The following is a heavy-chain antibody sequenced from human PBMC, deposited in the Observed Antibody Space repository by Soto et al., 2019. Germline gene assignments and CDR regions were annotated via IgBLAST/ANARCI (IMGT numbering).Heavy chain of an antibody. CDR2: IKQDGSEK. CDR1: GFTFSSYW. J-gene: IGHJ4*02. V-gene: IGHV3-7*05. D-gene: IGHD3-22*01. Sequence: GGSLRLSCAASGFTFSSYWMSWVRQAPGKGLEWVANIKQDGSEKYYVDSVKGRFTISRDNAKNSLYLQMNSLRAEDTAVYYCASITGDSSGYYYREFDYWGQGTLVTVSS. CDR3: ASITGDSSGYYYREFDY.